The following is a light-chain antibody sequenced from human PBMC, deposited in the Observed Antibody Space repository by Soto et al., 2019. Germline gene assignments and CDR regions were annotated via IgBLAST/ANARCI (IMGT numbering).Light chain of an antibody. J-gene: IGLJ2*01. CDR1: SGHSNYA. CDR2: LNSDGSH. Sequence: QPVLTQSPSASASLGASVKLTCTLSSGHSNYAIAWHQQQSEKGPRYLMKLNSDGSHSKGDGIPDRFSGFSSGAERYLTISSLQSEDEADYYCQTWGSGIVVFGGGTKVTVL. V-gene: IGLV4-69*01. CDR3: QTWGSGIVV.